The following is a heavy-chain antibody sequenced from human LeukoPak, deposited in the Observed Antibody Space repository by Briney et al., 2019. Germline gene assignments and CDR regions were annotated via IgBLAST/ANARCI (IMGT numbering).Heavy chain of an antibody. J-gene: IGHJ4*03. V-gene: IGHV3-73*01. D-gene: IGHD5-18*01. CDR3: SRLRGGYSFGSFDY. CDR2: IRGKANNYAT. Sequence: GGSLRLSCAASGFTFGGSAMHWVRQASGKGLEWVGRIRGKANNYATAYAASVNGRFTISRDDSKNTAYLQMNSLKAEDTAVYYCSRLRGGYSFGSFDYWGHGALVTVSS. CDR1: GFTFGGSA.